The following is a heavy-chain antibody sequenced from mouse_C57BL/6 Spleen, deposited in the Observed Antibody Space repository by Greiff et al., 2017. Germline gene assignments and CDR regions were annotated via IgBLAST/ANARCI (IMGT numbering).Heavy chain of an antibody. V-gene: IGHV1-43*01. CDR3: ARGGTTVPWFAY. CDR2: INPSTGGT. D-gene: IGHD1-1*01. Sequence: EVQLQQSGPELVKPGASVKISCKASGYSFTGYYMHWVKPSSETSLEWIGEINPSTGGTSYNQKFKGKATLTVDKSSSTAYMQLKSLTSEDSAVYYCARGGTTVPWFAYWGQGTLVTVSA. J-gene: IGHJ3*01. CDR1: GYSFTGYY.